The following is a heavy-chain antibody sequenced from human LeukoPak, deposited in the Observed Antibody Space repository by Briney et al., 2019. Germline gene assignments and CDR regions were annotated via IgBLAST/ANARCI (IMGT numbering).Heavy chain of an antibody. CDR1: GGSISTYY. CDR2: IYYSGST. V-gene: IGHV4-59*01. J-gene: IGHJ5*02. Sequence: SETLSLTCSVSGGSISTYYWTWIRQPPGKGLEWIGYIYYSGSTNYNPSLTSRATISVDTSKNQFSLSLSSVTAADTAVYYCAKTNAAAGANWFDPWGRGALVTVSS. D-gene: IGHD6-13*01. CDR3: AKTNAAAGANWFDP.